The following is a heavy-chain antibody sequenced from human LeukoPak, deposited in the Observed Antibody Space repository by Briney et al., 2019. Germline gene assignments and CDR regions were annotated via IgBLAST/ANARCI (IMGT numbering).Heavy chain of an antibody. Sequence: PSETLSLTCTVSGGSISSGSYYWSWIRQPAGKGLEWIGRIYTSGSTNYNPSLKSRVTISVDTSKNQFSLKLSSVTAADTAVYYCARDESYGPFDYSRQGTLVTVSS. D-gene: IGHD5-18*01. CDR2: IYTSGST. CDR1: GGSISSGSYY. V-gene: IGHV4-61*02. J-gene: IGHJ4*02. CDR3: ARDESYGPFDY.